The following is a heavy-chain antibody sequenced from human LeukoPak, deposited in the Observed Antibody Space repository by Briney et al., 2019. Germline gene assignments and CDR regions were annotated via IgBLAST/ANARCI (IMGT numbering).Heavy chain of an antibody. D-gene: IGHD2-15*01. Sequence: GGSLRLSCAASGLTFTGSAMHWVRQASGKGLQWVGHIRSKANSYATTYGASVKGRFTISRDDSNNTAYLQMNSLKSEDTAVYYCAKEPHRGYCSGGSCYSHLDYWGQGTLVTVSS. CDR3: AKEPHRGYCSGGSCYSHLDY. CDR1: GLTFTGSA. CDR2: IRSKANSYAT. V-gene: IGHV3-73*01. J-gene: IGHJ4*02.